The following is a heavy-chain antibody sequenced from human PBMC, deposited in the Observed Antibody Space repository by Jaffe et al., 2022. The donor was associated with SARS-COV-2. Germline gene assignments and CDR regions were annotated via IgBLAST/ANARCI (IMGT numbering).Heavy chain of an antibody. Sequence: QLQLQESGPGLVKPSETLSLTCTVSGGSISSSSYYWGWIRQPPGKGLEWIGSIYYSGSTYYNPSLKSRVTISVDTSKNQFSLKLSSVTAADTAVYYCARRGSGSYPLLYNWFDPWGQGTLVTVSS. V-gene: IGHV4-39*01. D-gene: IGHD1-26*01. J-gene: IGHJ5*02. CDR3: ARRGSGSYPLLYNWFDP. CDR1: GGSISSSSYY. CDR2: IYYSGST.